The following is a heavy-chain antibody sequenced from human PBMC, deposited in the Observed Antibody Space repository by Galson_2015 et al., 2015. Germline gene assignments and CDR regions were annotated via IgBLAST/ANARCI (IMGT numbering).Heavy chain of an antibody. D-gene: IGHD3-10*01. CDR1: GYTFTSYG. J-gene: IGHJ4*02. Sequence: SVKVSCKASGYTFTSYGISWARQAPGQGLEWMGWISANTGDTNYAQRLQGRVAMTTDTSTSTAYMELRSLTSDDTAVYYCARFGFGELLSYWGQGALVTVSS. CDR2: ISANTGDT. CDR3: ARFGFGELLSY. V-gene: IGHV1-18*01.